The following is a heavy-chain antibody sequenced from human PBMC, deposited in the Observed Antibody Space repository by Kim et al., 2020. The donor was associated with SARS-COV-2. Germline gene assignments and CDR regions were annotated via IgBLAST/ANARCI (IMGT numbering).Heavy chain of an antibody. CDR1: GGSISSSSYY. Sequence: SETLSLTYTVSGGSISSSSYYWGWIRQPPGKGLEWIGSIYYSGSTYYNPSLKSRVTISVDTSKNQFSLKLSSGTAADTAVYYCARLGRHQKLSFDYWGQGTLVTVSS. CDR3: ARLGRHQKLSFDY. V-gene: IGHV4-39*01. J-gene: IGHJ4*02. CDR2: IYYSGST. D-gene: IGHD3-16*01.